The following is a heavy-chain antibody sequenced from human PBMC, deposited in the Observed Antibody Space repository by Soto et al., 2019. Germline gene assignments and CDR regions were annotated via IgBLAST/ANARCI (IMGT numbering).Heavy chain of an antibody. V-gene: IGHV1-18*04. CDR1: GYTFTTYS. CDR2: INAFSGIT. D-gene: IGHD3-22*01. J-gene: IGHJ2*01. CDR3: AREKFYGSSGYYVGNWYFDL. Sequence: QVQLVQSGAEVKKPGASVNVSCKASGYTFTTYSVTWMRQAPGQGLEWMGWINAFSGITKYAKNLQDRITMTTDTSTSTAYMELRSLRSEDTAIYYCAREKFYGSSGYYVGNWYFDLWGRGTLVTVSS.